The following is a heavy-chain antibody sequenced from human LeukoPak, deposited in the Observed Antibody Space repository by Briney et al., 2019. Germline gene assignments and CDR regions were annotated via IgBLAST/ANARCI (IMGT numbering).Heavy chain of an antibody. D-gene: IGHD5-12*01. CDR1: GFKFGDYY. J-gene: IGHJ4*02. CDR3: ARVGYSGYDSLDY. CDR2: TSYDGSNE. Sequence: PGGSLRLSCAASGFKFGDYYMSWIRQAPGKGLEWVAVTSYDGSNEYYADSVKGRFTISRDNSKNTLYLQLNSLRVEDTAVYYCARVGYSGYDSLDYWGQGTLVTVSS. V-gene: IGHV3-30*03.